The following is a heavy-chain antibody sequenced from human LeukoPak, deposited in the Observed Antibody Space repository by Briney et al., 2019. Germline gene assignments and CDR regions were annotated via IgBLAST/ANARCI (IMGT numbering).Heavy chain of an antibody. V-gene: IGHV4-31*03. J-gene: IGHJ3*02. CDR1: GGSISSGGYY. CDR3: ARNGYCSGGSCYSNNAFDI. Sequence: SETLSLTCTVSGGSISSGGYYWRWIRRHPGKGLEWIGYIYYSGTTYYNPSLKSRLTISVDTSKDQFSLKLSSVTAADTAVYCCARNGYCSGGSCYSNNAFDIWGQGTMVTVSS. D-gene: IGHD2-15*01. CDR2: IYYSGTT.